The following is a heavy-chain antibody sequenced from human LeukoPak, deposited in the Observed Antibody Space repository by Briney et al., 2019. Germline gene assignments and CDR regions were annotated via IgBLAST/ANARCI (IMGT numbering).Heavy chain of an antibody. D-gene: IGHD3-10*01. V-gene: IGHV1-46*01. CDR2: VNPISVDT. Sequence: GASVKVSCKTSGYTFSDYFIHWVRQAPGQGLEWMGIVNPISVDTTYAQRFQGRVSMTRDMSTTTVYMELSSLRSEDTAVYYCARGRSRVRGVPVGYYMDVWGKGTTVTVSS. CDR3: ARGRSRVRGVPVGYYMDV. J-gene: IGHJ6*03. CDR1: GYTFSDYF.